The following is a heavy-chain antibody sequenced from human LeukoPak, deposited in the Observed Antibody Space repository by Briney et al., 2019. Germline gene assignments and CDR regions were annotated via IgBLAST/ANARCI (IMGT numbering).Heavy chain of an antibody. D-gene: IGHD3-10*01. CDR1: GFTFSSNG. CDR3: AKDIGSYYDY. CDR2: IQYDGSKK. V-gene: IGHV3-30*02. Sequence: GGSLRLSCVASGFTFSSNGMHWVRQAPGKGLEWVTFIQYDGSKKYYADSVKGRFTISRDNSKNTLYLEMNSLRAEDTAVYYCAKDIGSYYDYWGQGILVTVSS. J-gene: IGHJ4*02.